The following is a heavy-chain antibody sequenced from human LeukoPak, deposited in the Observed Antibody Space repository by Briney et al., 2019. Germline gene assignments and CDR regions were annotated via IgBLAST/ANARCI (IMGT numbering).Heavy chain of an antibody. Sequence: SSVKVSCKASGGTFSSYTISWVRQAPGQGLEWMGRIIPILGIANYAQKFQGRVTITADKSTSTAYMELSSLRSEDTAVYYCARDLNYYDSSGYYSLGAFDIWGQGTMVTVSS. CDR2: IIPILGIA. CDR3: ARDLNYYDSSGYYSLGAFDI. J-gene: IGHJ3*02. D-gene: IGHD3-22*01. CDR1: GGTFSSYT. V-gene: IGHV1-69*04.